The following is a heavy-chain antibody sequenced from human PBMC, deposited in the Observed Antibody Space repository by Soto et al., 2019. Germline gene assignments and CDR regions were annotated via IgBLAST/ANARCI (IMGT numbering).Heavy chain of an antibody. J-gene: IGHJ4*02. V-gene: IGHV1-8*01. Sequence: QVQLVQSGAEVRKPGASVKVSCKASGYTFTSYDINWVRQATGQGLEWMGWMNPHSGNTGYAQKFQGRVTMTRNTSISTAYMELSSLRSEDTAVYYCAREFGVLSGSSRDHWGQGTLVTVSS. D-gene: IGHD2-2*01. CDR3: AREFGVLSGSSRDH. CDR2: MNPHSGNT. CDR1: GYTFTSYD.